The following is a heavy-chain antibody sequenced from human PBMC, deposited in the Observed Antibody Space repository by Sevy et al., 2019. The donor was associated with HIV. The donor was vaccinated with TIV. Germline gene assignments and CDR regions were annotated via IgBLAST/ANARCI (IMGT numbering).Heavy chain of an antibody. D-gene: IGHD3-10*01. CDR1: GLALSDYY. CDR3: ARDPFHFLRGCF. J-gene: IGHJ4*02. CDR2: ISGGGATI. V-gene: IGHV3-11*01. Sequence: GGSLRLSCAASGLALSDYYMAWIRQAPGKGLEWVSYISGGGATIYYADSVKGRFTISRGNAKATLHLQMNSLRVDDTAVYFCARDPFHFLRGCFWGQGTQVTVSS.